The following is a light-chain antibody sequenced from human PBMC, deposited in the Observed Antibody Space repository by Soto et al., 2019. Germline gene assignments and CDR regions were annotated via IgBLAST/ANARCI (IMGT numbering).Light chain of an antibody. J-gene: IGKJ2*01. CDR1: QSVLYTSNSKSY. CDR2: WAS. CDR3: QQYTIPYT. V-gene: IGKV4-1*01. Sequence: DIVMTQSPDLVAVSLGERATINCKSSQSVLYTSNSKSYLAWYQQKSGQPPKVLFYWASTRESRVPDRFTASGSGTDFTLTLASLQAEDVAVYYCQQYTIPYTFGQGTKLQI.